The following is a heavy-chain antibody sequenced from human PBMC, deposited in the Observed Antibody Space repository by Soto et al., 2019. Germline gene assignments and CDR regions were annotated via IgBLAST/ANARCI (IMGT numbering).Heavy chain of an antibody. CDR3: AKDRPSGSRPYYYGMDV. CDR2: ISYDGSNK. J-gene: IGHJ6*02. V-gene: IGHV3-30*18. D-gene: IGHD1-26*01. CDR1: GFTFSSYG. Sequence: QVQLVESGGGVVQPGRSLRLSCAASGFTFSSYGMHWVRQAPGTGLEWVAGISYDGSNKYYADTVKGRFTISRDNSKNSLYLQMISLRAEDTAVYYCAKDRPSGSRPYYYGMDVWGQGTTVTVSS.